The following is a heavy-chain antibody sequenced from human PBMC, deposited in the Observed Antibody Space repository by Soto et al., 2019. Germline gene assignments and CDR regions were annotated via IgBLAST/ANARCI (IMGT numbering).Heavy chain of an antibody. Sequence: PSETLSLTCTVSGGSISSYYWSWIRQPPGKGLEWIGYIYYSGSTNYNPSLKSRVTISVDTSKNQFSLKLSSVTAADTAVYYCAREGWYEYDSSGYFDYWGQGTLVTVSS. V-gene: IGHV4-59*01. J-gene: IGHJ4*02. CDR2: IYYSGST. CDR1: GGSISSYY. CDR3: AREGWYEYDSSGYFDY. D-gene: IGHD3-22*01.